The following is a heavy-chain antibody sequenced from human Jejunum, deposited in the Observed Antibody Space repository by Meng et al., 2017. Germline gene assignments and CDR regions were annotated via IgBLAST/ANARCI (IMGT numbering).Heavy chain of an antibody. V-gene: IGHV4-61*01. CDR3: ARGHFDKYFDS. CDR2: IYFSGST. CDR1: GGSVNSGTYY. D-gene: IGHD3-22*01. Sequence: SETLSLTCTISGGSVNSGTYYWSWIRQPPGKGLEWIGYIYFSGSTNYNASLKSRVTISVDTSKKQFSLKLTSVTAADTAVYYCARGHFDKYFDSWGQGTLVTVSS. J-gene: IGHJ4*02.